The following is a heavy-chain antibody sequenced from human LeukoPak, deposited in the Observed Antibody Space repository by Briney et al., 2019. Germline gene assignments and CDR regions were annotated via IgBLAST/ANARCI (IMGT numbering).Heavy chain of an antibody. CDR1: GDSISNSTYY. D-gene: IGHD2-2*01. CDR2: MYYSGNT. V-gene: IGHV4-39*07. J-gene: IGHJ5*02. Sequence: SETLSLTCTVSGDSISNSTYYWGWVRQPPGKGLEWIGSMYYSGNTYYNSSLKSRVTISVDASKNYFSLKMRSVTAADTAMYYCARVDCRSTSCYFGDWFDPWGQGTLVTVSS. CDR3: ARVDCRSTSCYFGDWFDP.